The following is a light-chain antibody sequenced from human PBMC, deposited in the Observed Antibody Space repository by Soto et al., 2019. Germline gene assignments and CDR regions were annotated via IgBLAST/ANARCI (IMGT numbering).Light chain of an antibody. CDR1: QSISSW. CDR2: DAS. J-gene: IGKJ1*01. V-gene: IGKV1-5*01. Sequence: DIQMTQSPSTLSASVGDRVTITCRASQSISSWLAWYQQKPGKAPKLLIYDASSLESGVPSRFSGSGSGTEFTLNIRRLQPDDFATYYCQQYNSYWTFGQGTQVDIX. CDR3: QQYNSYWT.